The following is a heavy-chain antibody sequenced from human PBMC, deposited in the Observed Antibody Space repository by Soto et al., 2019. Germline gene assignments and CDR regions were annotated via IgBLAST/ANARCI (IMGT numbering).Heavy chain of an antibody. J-gene: IGHJ4*02. Sequence: QLQLQESGSGLVKPSQTLSLTCGVSGGSISSGGYSWTWIRQPPGKGLEWIGYIYHGGSTYYSPSLTSRVTISLDRSKNQFSLELRSVTAADTAVYYCARGGAGSGYYLFDSWGQGTLVTVSS. V-gene: IGHV4-30-2*01. CDR2: IYHGGST. D-gene: IGHD3-22*01. CDR3: ARGGAGSGYYLFDS. CDR1: GGSISSGGYS.